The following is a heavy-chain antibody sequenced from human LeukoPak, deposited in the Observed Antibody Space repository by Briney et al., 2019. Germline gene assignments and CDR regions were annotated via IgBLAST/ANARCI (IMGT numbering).Heavy chain of an antibody. CDR3: ARTYYDSSGYSNWFDP. Sequence: TGGSLRLSCAASGFTFSSYAMHWVRQAPGKGLEWVAVISYDGSNKYYADSVKGRFTISRDNSKNTLYLQMNSLRAEDTAVYYCARTYYDSSGYSNWFDPWGQGTLATVSS. J-gene: IGHJ5*02. CDR1: GFTFSSYA. V-gene: IGHV3-30-3*01. CDR2: ISYDGSNK. D-gene: IGHD3-22*01.